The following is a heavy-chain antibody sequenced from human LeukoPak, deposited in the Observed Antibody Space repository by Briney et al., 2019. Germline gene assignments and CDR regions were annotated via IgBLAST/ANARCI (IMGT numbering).Heavy chain of an antibody. CDR3: ARGEGVVVVTAISY. D-gene: IGHD2-21*02. V-gene: IGHV1-2*02. CDR2: INPNSGGT. Sequence: ASVKVSCKASGYTFTGYYMHWVRQAPGQGLEWMGWINPNSGGTNYAQKFQGRVTMTRDTSISTAYMELSRLRSDDTAVYYCARGEGVVVVTAISYWGLGTLVTVSS. J-gene: IGHJ4*02. CDR1: GYTFTGYY.